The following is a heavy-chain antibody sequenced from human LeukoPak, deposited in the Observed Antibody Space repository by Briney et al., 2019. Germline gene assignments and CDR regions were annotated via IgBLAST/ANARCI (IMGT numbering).Heavy chain of an antibody. D-gene: IGHD5-24*01. CDR1: GFTFSTHW. V-gene: IGHV3-7*01. CDR2: IQKDGSDK. Sequence: PGGSLRLSCAASGFTFSTHWMSWFRQVPGKGLEWVALIQKDGSDKYYVDSVKGRFTISRDNAKNSLYLQMNGLRADDTAVYYCAGDEGWTFDIWGQGTKVTVSS. J-gene: IGHJ3*02. CDR3: AGDEGWTFDI.